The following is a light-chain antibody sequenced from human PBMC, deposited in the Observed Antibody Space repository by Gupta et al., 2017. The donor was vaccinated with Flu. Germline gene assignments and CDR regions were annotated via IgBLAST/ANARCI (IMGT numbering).Light chain of an antibody. J-gene: IGKJ2*01. V-gene: IGKV2-30*01. CDR1: QSRKFNDGKNC. Sequence: PVNLGQPAYRSCKSSQSRKFNDGKNCFSWFLQRPGHSPRRIIYDFSKRDQGVTDRFSGGGERNDFQLNSSRAEAEDSGVYYRGLCKHWHTFGQGTXLEIK. CDR3: GLCKHWHT. CDR2: DFS.